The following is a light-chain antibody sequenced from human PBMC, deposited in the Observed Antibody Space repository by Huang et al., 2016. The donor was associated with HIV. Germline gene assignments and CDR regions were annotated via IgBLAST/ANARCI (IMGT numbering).Light chain of an antibody. V-gene: IGKV3-11*01. CDR1: QSIGNY. Sequence: EIVLTQSPVTLSLSPGDRATLSCRASQSIGNYLAWYQQKSVQPPRLLSYDVSNRAAGVPARFSASGSETDFTLTIASLDPDDFAIYHCQQRSKWPLTFGGGTKVEMK. J-gene: IGKJ4*01. CDR3: QQRSKWPLT. CDR2: DVS.